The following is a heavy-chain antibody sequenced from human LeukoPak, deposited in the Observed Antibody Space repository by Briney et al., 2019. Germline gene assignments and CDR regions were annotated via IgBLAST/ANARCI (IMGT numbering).Heavy chain of an antibody. Sequence: NPGGSLQISCQGSGSSFTSYWIGWVRQLPGKGLEGMGIIYPGDSDTRYSPSFQGQVTISADKSISTAYLQWSSLKASDTAMYYCAGHRIVGATGWFDLWGQGTLVTVSS. J-gene: IGHJ5*02. CDR3: AGHRIVGATGWFDL. CDR1: GSSFTSYW. V-gene: IGHV5-51*01. CDR2: IYPGDSDT. D-gene: IGHD1-26*01.